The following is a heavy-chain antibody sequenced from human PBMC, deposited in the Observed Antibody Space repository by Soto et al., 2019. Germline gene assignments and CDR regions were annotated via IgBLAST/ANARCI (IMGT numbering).Heavy chain of an antibody. J-gene: IGHJ4*02. V-gene: IGHV4-30-4*01. CDR2: IYYSGST. CDR1: GGSFSSDDYY. CDR3: ARMMYYYGSGSLDY. D-gene: IGHD3-10*01. Sequence: SETLSLTCNVSGGSFSSDDYYWSWVRQPPGKGLDLIGYIYYSGSTYYKPSLKSRLTISIDTSKNQFSLKLSSVTAADTAVYYCARMMYYYGSGSLDYWGQGTLVTVSS.